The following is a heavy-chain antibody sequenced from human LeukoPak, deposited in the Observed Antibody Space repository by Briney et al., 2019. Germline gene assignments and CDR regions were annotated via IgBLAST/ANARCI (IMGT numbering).Heavy chain of an antibody. CDR1: GGSISGHF. J-gene: IGHJ4*02. V-gene: IGHV4-59*11. CDR3: ARGGQQLAFDY. D-gene: IGHD6-13*01. CDR2: INYSGNT. Sequence: PSETLSLTCTVSGGSISGHFWSWIRQPPGKGLEWIGYINYSGNTNYNPSLKSRVTISVDRSKNQFSLKLSSVTAADTAVYYCARGGQQLAFDYWGQGTLVTVSS.